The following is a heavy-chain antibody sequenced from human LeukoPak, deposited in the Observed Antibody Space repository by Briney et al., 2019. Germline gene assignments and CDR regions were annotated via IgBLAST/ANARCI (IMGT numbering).Heavy chain of an antibody. CDR1: GFTLSSYS. D-gene: IGHD4-17*01. V-gene: IGHV3-48*01. CDR2: ISSSSRTI. Sequence: GSLRLSCAASGFTLSSYSMNWVRQAPGKGLEWVSYISSSSRTIYYADSVKGRFTISRDNAKNSLYLQMNSLRAEDTAIYYCARQSGTMVTTRFDYWGQGTLVTVSS. CDR3: ARQSGTMVTTRFDY. J-gene: IGHJ4*02.